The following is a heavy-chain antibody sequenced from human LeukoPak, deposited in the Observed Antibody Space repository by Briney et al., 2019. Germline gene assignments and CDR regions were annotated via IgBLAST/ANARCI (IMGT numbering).Heavy chain of an antibody. J-gene: IGHJ4*02. CDR3: ARDLKMGYSSGRYSWGTGSSNDY. V-gene: IGHV1-46*01. CDR1: GYTFSSYY. CDR2: INPSGSTT. D-gene: IGHD6-19*01. Sequence: ASVKVSRKASGYTFSSYYMHWVRQAPGQGLEWMGIINPSGSTTNYAQKLQGRVTMTTDTSTSTVYMELRSLRSDDTAVYYCARDLKMGYSSGRYSWGTGSSNDYWGQGTLVTVSS.